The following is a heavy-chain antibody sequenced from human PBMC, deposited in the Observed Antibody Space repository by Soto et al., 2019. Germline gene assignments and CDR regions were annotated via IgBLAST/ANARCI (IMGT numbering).Heavy chain of an antibody. D-gene: IGHD2-15*01. CDR1: GFTFSDHA. Sequence: EVQLVESEGGLVQPGGSLRLSCTASGFTFSDHAMTWVSQAPGKGLEWLSGISGGGSGAYYADSVKGRFTVSRANSNNTLFLQMDSLRVEDTAVYYCAIDLWWYTHWGQGTLVTVSS. CDR3: AIDLWWYTH. J-gene: IGHJ4*02. CDR2: ISGGGSGA. V-gene: IGHV3-23*04.